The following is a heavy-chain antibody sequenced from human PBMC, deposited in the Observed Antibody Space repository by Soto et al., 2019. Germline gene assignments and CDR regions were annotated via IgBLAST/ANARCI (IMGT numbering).Heavy chain of an antibody. Sequence: SETLSLTCTVSGGSISSGGYYWSWIRQHPGKGLEWIGYIYYSGSTYYNPSLKSRVTISVDTSKNQFSLKLSPVTAADTAVYYCARDSIPYDWFDPWGQGTLVTVSS. V-gene: IGHV4-31*03. D-gene: IGHD2-2*01. CDR3: ARDSIPYDWFDP. CDR2: IYYSGST. CDR1: GGSISSGGYY. J-gene: IGHJ5*02.